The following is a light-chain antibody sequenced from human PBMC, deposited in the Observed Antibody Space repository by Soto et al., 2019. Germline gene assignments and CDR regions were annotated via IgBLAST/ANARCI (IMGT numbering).Light chain of an antibody. CDR2: LTF. V-gene: IGKV2-28*01. Sequence: DIVMTQSPLSLPVTPGEPASISCRSSQSLLHSNGYNYLDWYLQKPGQSPQLLIYLTFNRASGVPDRFSGSGSGTDFTLRISSVEAEDVGVYYCMQALLTPHTFGQGTRLEIK. J-gene: IGKJ5*01. CDR1: QSLLHSNGYNY. CDR3: MQALLTPHT.